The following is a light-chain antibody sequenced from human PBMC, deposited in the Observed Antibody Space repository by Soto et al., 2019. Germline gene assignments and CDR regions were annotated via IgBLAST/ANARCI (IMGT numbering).Light chain of an antibody. CDR3: HHYNNWPRT. Sequence: EIERTQYPASLSVSPGERATLTCRASQNVNSNLAWYQQKPGQAPRFLIYGASTRATGIPARFSGSGSGTEFTLTISSLQSEDFAVYYCHHYNNWPRTFGQGTKVDIK. V-gene: IGKV3-15*01. J-gene: IGKJ1*01. CDR1: QNVNSN. CDR2: GAS.